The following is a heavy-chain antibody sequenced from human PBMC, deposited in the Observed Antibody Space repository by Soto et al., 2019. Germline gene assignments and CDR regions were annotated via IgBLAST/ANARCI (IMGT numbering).Heavy chain of an antibody. J-gene: IGHJ6*02. CDR3: ARAGAVADYYYYYYGMDV. Sequence: SQTLSLTCAISGDSVSSNSAAWNWIRQSPSRGLEWLGRTYYRSKWYNDYAVSVKSRITINPDTSKNQFSLQLNSVTPEDTAVYYCARAGAVADYYYYYYGMDVWGQGTTVTSP. CDR1: GDSVSSNSAA. CDR2: TYYRSKWYN. D-gene: IGHD6-19*01. V-gene: IGHV6-1*01.